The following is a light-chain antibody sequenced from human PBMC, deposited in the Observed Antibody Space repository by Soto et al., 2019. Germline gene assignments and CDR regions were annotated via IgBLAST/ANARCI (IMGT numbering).Light chain of an antibody. Sequence: QSVMTQPPSVSAAPGQKVTISRSGSSSNIGGNSVSWYQQLPGTAPKLLIYDDNKRASGIPDRFSGSKSGTSATLGITGFQTGDEADYYCGSWDSSLSAYVFGTGTKLTVL. CDR2: DDN. J-gene: IGLJ1*01. CDR3: GSWDSSLSAYV. CDR1: SSNIGGNS. V-gene: IGLV1-51*01.